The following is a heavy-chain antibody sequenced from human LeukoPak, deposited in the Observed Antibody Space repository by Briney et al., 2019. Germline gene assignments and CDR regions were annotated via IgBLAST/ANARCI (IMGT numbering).Heavy chain of an antibody. CDR3: AKGVSSSIYYFDY. V-gene: IGHV3-23*01. D-gene: IGHD6-6*01. CDR2: ISGSGGST. J-gene: IGHJ4*02. Sequence: GGSLRLTCAASGFTFSSYSVSWVRQAPGKGLEWVSAISGSGGSTYYADSVKGRFTISRDNSKNTLYLQMNSLRAEDTAVYYCAKGVSSSIYYFDYWGQGTLVTVSS. CDR1: GFTFSSYS.